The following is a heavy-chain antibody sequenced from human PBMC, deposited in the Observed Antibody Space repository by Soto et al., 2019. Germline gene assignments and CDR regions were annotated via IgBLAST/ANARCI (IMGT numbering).Heavy chain of an antibody. V-gene: IGHV3-49*03. D-gene: IGHD6-19*01. Sequence: GGSLRLSCTASGFTFGDYAMSWFRQAPGKGLEWVGFIRSKAYGGTTEYAASVKGRFTISRDDSKSIAYLQMNSLKTEDTAVYYCTKIAVAGLKTFFFDYYYGMDVWGQGTTVTVSS. J-gene: IGHJ6*02. CDR3: TKIAVAGLKTFFFDYYYGMDV. CDR1: GFTFGDYA. CDR2: IRSKAYGGTT.